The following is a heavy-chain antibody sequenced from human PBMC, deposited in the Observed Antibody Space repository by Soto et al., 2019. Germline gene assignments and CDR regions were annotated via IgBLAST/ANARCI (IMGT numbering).Heavy chain of an antibody. D-gene: IGHD2-15*01. V-gene: IGHV1-69*13. CDR1: GGTFSSYA. J-gene: IGHJ6*02. CDR2: IIPIFGTA. CDR3: AGYCSGGSCYRTDYYYGMDV. Sequence: GASVKVSCKASGGTFSSYAISWVRQAPGQGLEWMGGIIPIFGTANYAQKFQGRVTITADESTSTAYMELSSLRSEDTAVYYCAGYCSGGSCYRTDYYYGMDVWGQGTTVTSP.